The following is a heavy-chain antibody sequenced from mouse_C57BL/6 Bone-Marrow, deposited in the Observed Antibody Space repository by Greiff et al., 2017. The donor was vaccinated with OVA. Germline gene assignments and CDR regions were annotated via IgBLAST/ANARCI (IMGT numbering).Heavy chain of an antibody. V-gene: IGHV1-5*01. Sequence: EVQLQQSGTVLARPGASVKMSCKTSGYTFTSYWMHWVKQRPGQGLEWIGAIYPGNSDTSYNQKFKGKAKLTAVTSASTAYMELSSLTNEDSAVYYCSRGIYGNYFDYWGQGTTLTVSS. D-gene: IGHD2-1*01. CDR2: IYPGNSDT. CDR3: SRGIYGNYFDY. CDR1: GYTFTSYW. J-gene: IGHJ2*01.